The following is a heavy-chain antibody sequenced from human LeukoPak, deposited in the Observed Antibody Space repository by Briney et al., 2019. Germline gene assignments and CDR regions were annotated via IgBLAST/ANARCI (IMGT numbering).Heavy chain of an antibody. CDR3: ARDRPYDYVWGSYRYPFDY. D-gene: IGHD3-16*02. V-gene: IGHV1-69*13. CDR1: GYTFTSYY. J-gene: IGHJ4*02. Sequence: EASVKVSCKASGYTFTSYYMHWVRQAPGQGLEWMGGIIPIFGTANYAQKFQGRVTITADESTSTAYMELSSLRSEDTAVYYCARDRPYDYVWGSYRYPFDYWGQGTLVTVSS. CDR2: IIPIFGTA.